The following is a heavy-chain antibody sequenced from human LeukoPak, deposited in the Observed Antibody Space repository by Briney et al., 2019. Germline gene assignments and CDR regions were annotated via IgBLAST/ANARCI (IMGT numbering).Heavy chain of an antibody. V-gene: IGHV1-69*01. J-gene: IGHJ6*03. CDR2: IIPIFGTA. CDR1: GGTFSSYA. D-gene: IGHD2-2*02. CDR3: ARGVGCSSTSCYTHMDV. Sequence: SVKVSCKASGGTFSSYAISWVRQAPGQGLEWMGGIIPIFGTANYAQKFQGRVTITADESTSTAYMELSSLRSEDTAVYYCARGVGCSSTSCYTHMDVWGKGTTVTVSS.